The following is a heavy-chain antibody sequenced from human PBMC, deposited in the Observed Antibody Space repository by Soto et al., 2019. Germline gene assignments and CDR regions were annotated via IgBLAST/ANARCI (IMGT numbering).Heavy chain of an antibody. CDR1: GYTFTSYD. CDR2: MNPNSGNT. D-gene: IGHD6-13*01. CDR3: ARERSAGTGWFDP. Sequence: QVQLVQSGAEVKKPGASVKVSCKASGYTFTSYDINWVRQATGQGLEWMGWMNPNSGNTGYAQKFQGRVTMTRNTSMSTAYMELSSLRYEATAVYYCARERSAGTGWFDPWGQGTLVTVSS. J-gene: IGHJ5*02. V-gene: IGHV1-8*01.